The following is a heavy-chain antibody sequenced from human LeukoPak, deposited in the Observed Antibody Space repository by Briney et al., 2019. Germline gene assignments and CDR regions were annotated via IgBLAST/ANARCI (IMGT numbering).Heavy chain of an antibody. D-gene: IGHD3-10*01. CDR2: ISTNGGST. V-gene: IGHV3-64*01. CDR3: ARGFRYYGSGIDY. CDR1: GFTFSEYS. J-gene: IGHJ4*02. Sequence: GGSLRLSCAASGFTFSEYSMHWVRQAPGEGLEYVAAISTNGGSTYYANSVKGRFTISRDDPKNTLDLQMGSLRPEDMAVYYCARGFRYYGSGIDYWGQGTLVTVSS.